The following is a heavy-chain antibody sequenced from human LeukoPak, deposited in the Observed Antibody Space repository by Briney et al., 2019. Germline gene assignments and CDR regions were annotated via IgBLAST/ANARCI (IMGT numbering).Heavy chain of an antibody. J-gene: IGHJ4*02. V-gene: IGHV3-7*01. CDR1: GFTFRNYW. CDR3: GCIGSSWYEDF. D-gene: IGHD6-13*01. Sequence: PGGSLRLSCAASGFTFRNYWMTWVRQAPGKGLEWVASINQDGSETHCVDSVKGRFTISRDNAKNLLYLQMRSPRVEDTAVYYCGCIGSSWYEDFWGQGTLVTVSS. CDR2: INQDGSET.